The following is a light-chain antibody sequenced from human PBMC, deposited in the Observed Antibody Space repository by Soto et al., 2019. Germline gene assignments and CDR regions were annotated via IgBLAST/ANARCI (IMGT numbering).Light chain of an antibody. CDR2: EDN. CDR1: SGSIASNY. J-gene: IGLJ2*01. Sequence: NFMLTQPHSVSESPGKTVIISCTRSSGSIASNYVQWYQQRPGSAPSIVIYEDNQRPSGVPDRFSGSIDRSSNSASLTISGLKAEDEADYYCHSYESNNVIFGGGTKVTVL. V-gene: IGLV6-57*03. CDR3: HSYESNNVI.